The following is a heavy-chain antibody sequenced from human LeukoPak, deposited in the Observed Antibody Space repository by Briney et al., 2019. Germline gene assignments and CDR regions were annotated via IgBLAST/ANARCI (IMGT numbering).Heavy chain of an antibody. V-gene: IGHV4-39*07. J-gene: IGHJ4*02. Sequence: PSETLSLTCTVSGGSISTTIHYWRWIRQPPGKGLEWIGEINHSGSTNYNPSLKSRVTISVDTSKNQFSLKLSSVTAADTAVYYCARGGGRTQLGYCSSTSCKPFDYWGQGTLVTVSS. CDR3: ARGGGRTQLGYCSSTSCKPFDY. CDR1: GGSISTTIHY. CDR2: INHSGST. D-gene: IGHD2-2*01.